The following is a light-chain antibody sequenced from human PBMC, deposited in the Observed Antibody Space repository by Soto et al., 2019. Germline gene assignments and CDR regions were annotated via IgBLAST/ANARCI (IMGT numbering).Light chain of an antibody. CDR1: QSISGD. CDR3: QQYNNWSIT. J-gene: IGKJ5*01. V-gene: IGKV3-15*01. Sequence: EIELTQSPATLSVSPGERATLSCRASQSISGDLAWYHHKPGQAPRLLIYDASTRALDTPARFAGSGAGTEFTLTISSLQSEDFAVYFCQQYNNWSITFGQGTRLEIK. CDR2: DAS.